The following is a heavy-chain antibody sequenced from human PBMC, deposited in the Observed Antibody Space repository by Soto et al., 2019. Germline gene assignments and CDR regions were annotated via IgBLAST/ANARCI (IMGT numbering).Heavy chain of an antibody. J-gene: IGHJ4*02. Sequence: SETLSLTCAVYGGSFSGYYWSWIRQPPGKGLEWIGEINHSGSTNYNPSLKSRVTISVDTSKNQFSLKLSSVTAADTAVYYCAGHTKDSSGYPPVWDYWGQGTLVTVSS. CDR1: GGSFSGYY. V-gene: IGHV4-34*01. D-gene: IGHD3-22*01. CDR2: INHSGST. CDR3: AGHTKDSSGYPPVWDY.